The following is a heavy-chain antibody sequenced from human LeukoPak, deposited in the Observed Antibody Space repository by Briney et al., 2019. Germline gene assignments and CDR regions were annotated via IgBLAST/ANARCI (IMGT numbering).Heavy chain of an antibody. V-gene: IGHV4-39*01. CDR3: ARRAAHGGWRFDY. Sequence: SQTLSLTCTVSRDSITSSDYHWDWIRQPPGKGLEWIGTIYYSGNTYYNPSLDSRGTISVDASRTQFSLRLRSVTAADTAVYHCARRAAHGGWRFDYWGQGTLVTVSS. J-gene: IGHJ4*02. CDR2: IYYSGNT. D-gene: IGHD6-19*01. CDR1: RDSITSSDYH.